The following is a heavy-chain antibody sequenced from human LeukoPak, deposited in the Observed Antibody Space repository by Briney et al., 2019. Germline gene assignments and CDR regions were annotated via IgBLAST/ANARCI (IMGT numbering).Heavy chain of an antibody. Sequence: GASVRVSCKASGYTFTGHYMHWVRQAPGQGLEWMGRINPNSGGTNYAQKFQGRVTMTRDTSISTAYMELSRLRSDDTAVYYCARAYDSSGYYNDAFDIWGQGTMVTVSS. J-gene: IGHJ3*02. CDR2: INPNSGGT. V-gene: IGHV1-2*06. CDR3: ARAYDSSGYYNDAFDI. D-gene: IGHD3-22*01. CDR1: GYTFTGHY.